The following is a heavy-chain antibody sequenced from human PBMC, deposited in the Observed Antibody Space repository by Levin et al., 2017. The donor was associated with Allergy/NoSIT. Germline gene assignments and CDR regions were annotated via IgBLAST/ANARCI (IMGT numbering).Heavy chain of an antibody. CDR3: ARVGYCSGDSCYSCSRGYYYYYYMDV. V-gene: IGHV4-4*02. J-gene: IGHJ6*03. CDR1: GYSISSSNW. D-gene: IGHD2-15*01. CDR2: IYPSGST. Sequence: SETLSLTCAVSGYSISSSNWWSWVRQPPGKRLEWIGEIYPSGSTNYNPSLERRVTISLDKSKNQFSLRLTSVTAADTAVYYCARVGYCSGDSCYSCSRGYYYYYYMDVWGKGTTVTVSS.